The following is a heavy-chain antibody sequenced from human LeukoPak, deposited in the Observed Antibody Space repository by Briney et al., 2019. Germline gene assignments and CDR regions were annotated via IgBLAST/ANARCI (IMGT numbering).Heavy chain of an antibody. CDR3: ARDGGYSSGWYYPYYYYYGMDV. V-gene: IGHV4-39*07. CDR2: IYYSGST. Sequence: KTSETLSLTCTVSGGSISSSSYYWGWIRQPPGKGLEWIGSIYYSGSTYYNPSLKSRVTISVDTSKNQFSLKLSSVTAADTAVYYCARDGGYSSGWYYPYYYYYGMDVWGQGTTVTVSS. D-gene: IGHD6-19*01. J-gene: IGHJ6*02. CDR1: GGSISSSSYY.